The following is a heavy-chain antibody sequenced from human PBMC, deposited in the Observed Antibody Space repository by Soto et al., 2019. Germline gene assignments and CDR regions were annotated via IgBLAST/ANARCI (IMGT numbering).Heavy chain of an antibody. D-gene: IGHD6-13*01. CDR2: INHSGST. CDR1: GGSFSGYY. CDR3: ARGLVPIEVFYFDY. Sequence: SETLSLTCAVYGGSFSGYYWSWIRQPPGKGLEWIGEINHSGSTNYNPSLKSRVTISVDTSKNQFSLKLSSVTAADTAVYYCARGLVPIEVFYFDYWGQGTLVTVSS. J-gene: IGHJ4*02. V-gene: IGHV4-34*01.